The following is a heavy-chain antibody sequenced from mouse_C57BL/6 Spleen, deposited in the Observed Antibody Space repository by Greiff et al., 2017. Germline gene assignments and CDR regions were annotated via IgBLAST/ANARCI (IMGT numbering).Heavy chain of an antibody. D-gene: IGHD2-3*01. Sequence: VQLQQPGAELVRPGSSVKLSCKASGYTFTSYWMDWVKQRPGQGLEWIGNIYPSDSETHYNQKFKDKATLTVDKSSSTAYMQLSSLTSEDSAVYDCGTGYYEGGAMDYWGQGTSVTVSS. V-gene: IGHV1-61*01. J-gene: IGHJ4*01. CDR2: IYPSDSET. CDR1: GYTFTSYW. CDR3: GTGYYEGGAMDY.